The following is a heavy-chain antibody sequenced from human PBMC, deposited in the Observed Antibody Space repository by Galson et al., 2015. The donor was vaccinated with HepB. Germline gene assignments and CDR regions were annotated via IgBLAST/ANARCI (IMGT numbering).Heavy chain of an antibody. V-gene: IGHV7-4-1*02. CDR3: ARRNGNNWFDP. CDR2: INTNTGHP. D-gene: IGHD5-24*01. CDR1: GYTFTSYA. J-gene: IGHJ5*02. Sequence: SVKVSCKASGYTFTSYAMQWVRQAPGQGLGWMGWINTNTGHPTYGQGFTGRFVFSLDTSVSTAYLQISSLKAEDTAVYYCARRNGNNWFDPWGQGTLVTVSS.